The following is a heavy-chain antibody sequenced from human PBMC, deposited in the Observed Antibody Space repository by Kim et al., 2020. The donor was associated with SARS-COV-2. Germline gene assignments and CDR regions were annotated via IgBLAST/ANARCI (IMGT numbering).Heavy chain of an antibody. Sequence: GGSLRLSCEASGFTFSSHAMHWVRQAPGKGLEWVAVISYDGQHKYYADSVRGRFTISRDNSKNSLYLHMNSLRAEDTAIYYCARSSPTPETLTNFRIIMMVAGIDYWGQGTLVTVSS. V-gene: IGHV3-30*04. J-gene: IGHJ4*02. CDR3: ARSSPTPETLTNFRIIMMVAGIDY. CDR2: ISYDGQHK. D-gene: IGHD3-22*01. CDR1: GFTFSSHA.